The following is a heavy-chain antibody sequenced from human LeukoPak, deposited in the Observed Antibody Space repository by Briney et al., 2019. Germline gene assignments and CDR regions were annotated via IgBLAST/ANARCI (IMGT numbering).Heavy chain of an antibody. J-gene: IGHJ4*02. D-gene: IGHD5-18*01. CDR2: IYWDDDK. CDR1: GFSLSTSGVG. Sequence: SGPTLVKPTQTLTLTCTFSGFSLSTSGVGVGWIRQPPGKALEWLALIYWDDDKRYSPSLKSRLTITKDTSKNQVVLTMTNMDPVDTAAYYCAHRRRGYSYDLSDYWGQGTLVTVSS. CDR3: AHRRRGYSYDLSDY. V-gene: IGHV2-5*02.